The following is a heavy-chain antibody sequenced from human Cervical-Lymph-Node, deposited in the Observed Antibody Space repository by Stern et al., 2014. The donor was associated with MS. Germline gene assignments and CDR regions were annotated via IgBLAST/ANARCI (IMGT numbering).Heavy chain of an antibody. CDR3: ATRYFYDNSGPIGGFDI. J-gene: IGHJ3*02. V-gene: IGHV1-69*01. CDR2: IIPISGTA. CDR1: GRTLNTYD. Sequence: QMQLVQSGAEVKKPGSSVKVSCEASGRTLNTYDINWVRQAPGQGLEWMGGIIPISGTAVYAQKFQGRVTIVADESTTTVYMYLSSLQSEDTAFYYCATRYFYDNSGPIGGFDIWGHGTMVTVSS. D-gene: IGHD3-22*01.